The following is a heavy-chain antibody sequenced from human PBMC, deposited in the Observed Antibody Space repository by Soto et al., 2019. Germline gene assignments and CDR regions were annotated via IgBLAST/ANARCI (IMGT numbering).Heavy chain of an antibody. V-gene: IGHV3-66*04. CDR1: GFAVTSSY. J-gene: IGHJ2*01. CDR3: ARHMGSYWYFDL. CDR2: IYGGRDT. Sequence: EEQLVESGGELVQPGGSLRLSCTASGFAVTSSYMGWVRRAPGKGLEWVSSIYGGRDTYYADSVRGRFTSTTDNSMDTLYLQMNSLRVDDTAMYYCARHMGSYWYFDLWGRGTLVTVSS. D-gene: IGHD3-16*01.